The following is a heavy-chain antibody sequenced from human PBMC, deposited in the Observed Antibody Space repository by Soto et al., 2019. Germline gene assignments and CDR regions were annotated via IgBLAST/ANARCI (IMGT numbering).Heavy chain of an antibody. CDR1: GGSFSGYY. Sequence: SETLSLTCAVYGGSFSGYYWSWIRQPPGKGLEWIGEINHSGSTNYNPSLKSRVTISVDTSKNQFSLKLSSVTAADTAVYYCARGPRPYDSSGYYAPPRTLFDYWGQGTLVTVPS. D-gene: IGHD3-22*01. V-gene: IGHV4-34*01. J-gene: IGHJ4*02. CDR2: INHSGST. CDR3: ARGPRPYDSSGYYAPPRTLFDY.